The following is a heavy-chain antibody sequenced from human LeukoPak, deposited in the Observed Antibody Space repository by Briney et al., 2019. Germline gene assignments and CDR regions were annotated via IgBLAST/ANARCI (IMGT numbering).Heavy chain of an antibody. CDR2: ISSSGDTI. CDR1: GFTFSSYS. J-gene: IGHJ4*02. Sequence: GGSLRLSCAASGFTFSSYSMNWVRQAPGKGLEGVSYISSSGDTIYYADSVKGRFTVSRDNAKNSLYLQMDSLRAEDTAVYYCAGGSDLGFWGQGTLVTVSS. CDR3: AGGSDLGF. D-gene: IGHD3-10*01. V-gene: IGHV3-48*04.